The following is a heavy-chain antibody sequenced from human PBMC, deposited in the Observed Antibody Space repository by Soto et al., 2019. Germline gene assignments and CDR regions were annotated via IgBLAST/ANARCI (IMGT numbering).Heavy chain of an antibody. J-gene: IGHJ6*02. CDR2: ISYDGSNK. Sequence: GGSLRLSCAASGFTFSSYGMHWVRQAPGKGLEWVAVISYDGSNKYYADSVKGRFTISRDNSKNTLYLQMNSLRAEDTAVYYCAKGYYDILTGPHYYYGMDVWGQGTTVTVSS. CDR3: AKGYYDILTGPHYYYGMDV. V-gene: IGHV3-30*18. D-gene: IGHD3-9*01. CDR1: GFTFSSYG.